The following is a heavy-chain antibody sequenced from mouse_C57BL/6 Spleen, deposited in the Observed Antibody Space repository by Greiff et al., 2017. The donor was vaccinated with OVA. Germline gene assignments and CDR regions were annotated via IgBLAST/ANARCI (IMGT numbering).Heavy chain of an antibody. D-gene: IGHD1-1*01. CDR1: GYTFTSYW. J-gene: IGHJ3*01. Sequence: QVQLQQPGAELVMPGASVKLSCKASGYTFTSYWMHWVKQRPGQGLEWIGEIDPSDSNTNYNQKFKGKSTLTVDKSSSTAYMQLSSLTSEDSAVYCCAGDGGEDYWGQGTMVTVSA. CDR3: AGDGGEDY. CDR2: IDPSDSNT. V-gene: IGHV1-69*01.